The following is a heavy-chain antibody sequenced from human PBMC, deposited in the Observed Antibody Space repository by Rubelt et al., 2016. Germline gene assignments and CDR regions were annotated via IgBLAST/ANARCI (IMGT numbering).Heavy chain of an antibody. CDR3: AIGDPDRGSRTVTLDY. J-gene: IGHJ4*02. CDR1: GGSISSYY. D-gene: IGHD4-17*01. CDR2: IYTSGST. V-gene: IGHV4-4*07. Sequence: ESGPGLVKPSETLSLTCTVSGGSISSYYWSWIRQPAGKGLEWIGRIYTSGSTNYNPSLKSRVTMSVDTSKNQFSLKLSSVTAPDTAVYYCAIGDPDRGSRTVTLDYWGQGTLVTVSS.